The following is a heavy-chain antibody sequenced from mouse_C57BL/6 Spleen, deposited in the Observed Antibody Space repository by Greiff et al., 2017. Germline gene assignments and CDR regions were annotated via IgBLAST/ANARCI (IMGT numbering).Heavy chain of an antibody. D-gene: IGHD1-1*01. CDR2: IHPNSGST. CDR1: GYTFTSYW. V-gene: IGHV1-64*01. Sequence: QVQLQQPGAELVKPGASLKLSCKASGYTFTSYWMSWVQQRPGQGLEWIGMIHPNSGSTNYNEKFKSKATLTVDKSSSTAYMQLSSLKSEDSAVYYCARRRDTTGLFDYWGQGTTVTVSS. CDR3: ARRRDTTGLFDY. J-gene: IGHJ2*01.